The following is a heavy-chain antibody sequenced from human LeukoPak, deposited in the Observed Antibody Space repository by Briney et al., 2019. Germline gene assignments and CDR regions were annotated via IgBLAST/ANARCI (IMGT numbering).Heavy chain of an antibody. D-gene: IGHD3-9*01. CDR3: AKGARDYDILTGPLV. CDR1: GLTFNDYT. CDR2: ISWDGGST. V-gene: IGHV3-43*01. J-gene: IGHJ4*02. Sequence: PGGSLRLSCAASGLTFNDYTMHWVRQAPGKGLEWVSLISWDGGSTYYADSVKGRFTISRDNTKNSLYLQMNSLRTEDTALYYCAKGARDYDILTGPLVWGQGTLVTVSS.